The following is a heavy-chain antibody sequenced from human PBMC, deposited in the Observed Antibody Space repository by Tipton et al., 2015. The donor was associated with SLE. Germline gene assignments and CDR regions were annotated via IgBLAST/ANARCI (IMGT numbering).Heavy chain of an antibody. Sequence: RSLRLSCAASGFTLSTHSMHWVRQAPGKGLEWVAVISYDGNNKYYADSVKGRFTISRDNSQNTLYLQMNSLRAEDTAVYYCARASRGHDILTGYSGDYFDYWGQGTLVTVSS. CDR1: GFTLSTHS. V-gene: IGHV3-30*14. CDR2: ISYDGNNK. D-gene: IGHD3-9*01. CDR3: ARASRGHDILTGYSGDYFDY. J-gene: IGHJ4*02.